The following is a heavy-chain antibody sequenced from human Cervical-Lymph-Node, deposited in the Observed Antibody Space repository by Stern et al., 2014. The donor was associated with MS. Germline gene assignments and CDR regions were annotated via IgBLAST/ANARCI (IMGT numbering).Heavy chain of an antibody. D-gene: IGHD4-11*01. CDR3: AKSPYDYSNYADYYGMDV. V-gene: IGHV1-18*04. J-gene: IGHJ6*02. CDR1: GYTFTSYG. Sequence: VQLEESGAEVKKPGASVKVSCKASGYTFTSYGISWVRQAPGQGLEWMGWISAYNGNTNYAQKLQGRVTMTTDTSTSTAYMELRSLRSDDTAVYYCAKSPYDYSNYADYYGMDVWGQGTTVTVSS. CDR2: ISAYNGNT.